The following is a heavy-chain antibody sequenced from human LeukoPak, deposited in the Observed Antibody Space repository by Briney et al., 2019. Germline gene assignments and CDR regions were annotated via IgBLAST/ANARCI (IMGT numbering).Heavy chain of an antibody. V-gene: IGHV4-38-2*02. CDR1: GYSISSGYY. CDR3: ARCSIVGAGDY. CDR2: IYYSGST. J-gene: IGHJ4*02. Sequence: SETLSLTCTVSGYSISSGYYWGWIRQPPGKGLEWIGSIYYSGSTYYNPSLKSRVTISVDTSKNQFSLKLSSVTAADTAVYYCARCSIVGAGDYWGQGTLVTVSS. D-gene: IGHD1-26*01.